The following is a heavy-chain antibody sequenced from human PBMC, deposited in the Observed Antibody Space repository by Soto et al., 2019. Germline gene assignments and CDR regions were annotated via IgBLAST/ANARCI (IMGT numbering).Heavy chain of an antibody. V-gene: IGHV3-23*01. CDR2: ISGSGADT. CDR3: AKHIVVVVAATFKSYFDY. J-gene: IGHJ4*02. D-gene: IGHD2-15*01. Sequence: AGGSLRLSCAASGFTFSSYAMSWVRQAPGKGLEWVSAISGSGADTYYADSVKGRFTISRDNSKNTLYLQMNSLRAEDTAVYYCAKHIVVVVAATFKSYFDYWGQGTLVTVSS. CDR1: GFTFSSYA.